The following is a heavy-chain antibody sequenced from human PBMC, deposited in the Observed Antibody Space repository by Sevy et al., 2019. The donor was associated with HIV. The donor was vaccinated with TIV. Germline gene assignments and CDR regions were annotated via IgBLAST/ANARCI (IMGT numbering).Heavy chain of an antibody. D-gene: IGHD3-22*01. Sequence: GGSLRLSCAASGFIFSDYDMNWVRQAPGKGLEWISVISSRSSYIKYADSLKGRVTISRDNANNSLFLQLNSLRAEDTAVYYCARAVDYYDFGGLDYWGQGALVTVSS. CDR2: ISSRSSYI. V-gene: IGHV3-21*05. CDR3: ARAVDYYDFGGLDY. J-gene: IGHJ4*02. CDR1: GFIFSDYD.